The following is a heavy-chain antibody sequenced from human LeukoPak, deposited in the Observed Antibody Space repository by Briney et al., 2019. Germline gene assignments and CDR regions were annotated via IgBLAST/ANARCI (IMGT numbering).Heavy chain of an antibody. V-gene: IGHV4-61*02. CDR3: ARRSGSSWYHDY. CDR1: GGSISSGSYY. CDR2: IYASGTT. Sequence: SETLSLTCTVSGGSISSGSYYWSWIRQPAGKGLEWIGRIYASGTTNYNPSLKSRVTMSVDTSKNQFSLKLSSVTAADTAVYYCARRSGSSWYHDYWGQGTLVTVSS. D-gene: IGHD6-13*01. J-gene: IGHJ4*02.